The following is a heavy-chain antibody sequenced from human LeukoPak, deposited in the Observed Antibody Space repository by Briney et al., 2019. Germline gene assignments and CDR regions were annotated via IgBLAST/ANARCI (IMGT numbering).Heavy chain of an antibody. J-gene: IGHJ6*03. CDR1: GFTFSSYW. D-gene: IGHD3-3*01. CDR2: IKQDGSEK. Sequence: GGSLRLSCAASGFTFSSYWMSWVRQAPGKGLEWVANIKQDGSEKYYVDSVKGRFTISRDNAKNSLYLQMNSLRAEDTAVYYCARGDYDFTRFPRYYYYYYMDVWGKGTTVTVSS. V-gene: IGHV3-7*01. CDR3: ARGDYDFTRFPRYYYYYYMDV.